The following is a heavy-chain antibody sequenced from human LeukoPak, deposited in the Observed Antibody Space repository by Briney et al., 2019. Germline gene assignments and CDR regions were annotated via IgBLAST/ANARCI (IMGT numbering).Heavy chain of an antibody. CDR1: GGSISSYY. V-gene: IGHV4-59*08. D-gene: IGHD6-25*01. CDR3: ARQGGGFWYFDL. CDR2: IYYSGGT. Sequence: SETLSLTCTVSGGSISSYYWSWIRQPPGKGLEWIGHIYYSGGTNYNPSLKSRVTISVDTSKNQFSLKPSSVTAADTAVYYCARQGGGFWYFDLWGRGTLVTVSS. J-gene: IGHJ2*01.